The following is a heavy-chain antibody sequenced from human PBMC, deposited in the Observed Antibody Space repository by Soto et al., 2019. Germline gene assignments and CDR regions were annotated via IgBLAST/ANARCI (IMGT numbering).Heavy chain of an antibody. CDR1: GDYIHVGGYY. D-gene: IGHD2-2*01. CDR3: GRDLTSNANCIDP. CDR2: IYYTGKT. J-gene: IGHJ5*02. Sequence: SETLSLTCSVSGDYIHVGGYYWTWICQRPGKGLEWMGYIYYTGKTYYNPSLESRLTMSVDRSKNQFSLRLTSVTAADTAVYFCGRDLTSNANCIDPWGQGTLVTVS. V-gene: IGHV4-30-4*01.